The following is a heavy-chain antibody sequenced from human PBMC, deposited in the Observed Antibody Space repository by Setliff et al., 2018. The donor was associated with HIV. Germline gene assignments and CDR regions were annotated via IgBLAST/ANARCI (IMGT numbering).Heavy chain of an antibody. J-gene: IGHJ2*01. D-gene: IGHD3-16*01. CDR1: GYSFTGYY. CDR3: AGTLGEDWYFDL. CDR2: INPKSGGT. Sequence: ASVKVSCKASGYSFTGYYLHWVRQAPGQGLEWMGWINPKSGGTNYAPKFQGWVTMNRDMSISTAYMELSRLRSADTAVYYCAGTLGEDWYFDLWGRGTLVTVSS. V-gene: IGHV1-2*04.